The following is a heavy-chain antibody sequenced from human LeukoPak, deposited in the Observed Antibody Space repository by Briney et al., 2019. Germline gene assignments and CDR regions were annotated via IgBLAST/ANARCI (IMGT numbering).Heavy chain of an antibody. Sequence: GGSLRLSCAASGFTFSSYAMSWVRQAPGKGLEWVSAISGSGGSTYYADSVKGRFTISRDNSKNTLYLQMNSLRAEDTAVYYCAKGELWFGELLYGDYWGQGTLVTVSS. D-gene: IGHD3-10*01. CDR2: ISGSGGST. CDR3: AKGELWFGELLYGDY. J-gene: IGHJ4*02. V-gene: IGHV3-23*01. CDR1: GFTFSSYA.